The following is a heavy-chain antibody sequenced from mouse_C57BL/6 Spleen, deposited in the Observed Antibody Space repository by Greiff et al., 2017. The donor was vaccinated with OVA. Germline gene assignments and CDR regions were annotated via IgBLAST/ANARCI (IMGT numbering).Heavy chain of an antibody. D-gene: IGHD4-1*01. CDR3: ARRETDYYAMDY. V-gene: IGHV1-19*01. J-gene: IGHJ4*01. CDR1: GYTFTDYY. CDR2: INPYNGGT. Sequence: EVQLQQSGPVLVKPGASVKMSCKASGYTFTDYYMNWVKQSHGKSLEWIGVINPYNGGTSYNQKFKGKATLTVDKSSSTAYMELNSLTSVDSAVYYCARRETDYYAMDYWGQGTSVTVSS.